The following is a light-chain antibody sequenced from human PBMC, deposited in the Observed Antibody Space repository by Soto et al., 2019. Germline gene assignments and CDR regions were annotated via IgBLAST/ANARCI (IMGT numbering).Light chain of an antibody. CDR2: SNN. CDR3: AAWDDSLNGWV. Sequence: QSVLTQPPSASGTPGQRVTISCSGSSSNIGSNTVNWYQQLPGTAPKLLIYSNNQRPSGVPDRFSGSKSGTSASLAISGLQSADEADYYSAAWDDSLNGWVFGGGTKLTVL. V-gene: IGLV1-44*01. CDR1: SSNIGSNT. J-gene: IGLJ3*02.